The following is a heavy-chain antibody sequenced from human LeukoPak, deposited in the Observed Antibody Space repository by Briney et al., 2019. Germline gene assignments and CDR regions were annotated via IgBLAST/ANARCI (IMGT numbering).Heavy chain of an antibody. CDR2: IYTAGTT. D-gene: IGHD1-14*01. Sequence: GGSLRLSCAASGFIVNSYYMSWFRQAPGKGLEWVSVIYTAGTTHYADSVRGRFIISRDYSKNTLNLQMNSLSAEDTAVYYCARGYAQAEVTAPDYWGQGILVTVSS. CDR3: ARGYAQAEVTAPDY. CDR1: GFIVNSYY. V-gene: IGHV3-53*01. J-gene: IGHJ4*02.